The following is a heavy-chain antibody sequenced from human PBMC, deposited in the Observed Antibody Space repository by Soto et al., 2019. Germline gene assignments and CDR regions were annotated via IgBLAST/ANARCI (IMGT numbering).Heavy chain of an antibody. CDR1: GYTFTSYG. CDR3: ARLLAYCGGDCPEGWFDP. Sequence: ASVKVSCKASGYTFTSYGISWVRQAPGQGLEWVGWVSAYNGNTNYAQKLQGRVTMTTDTSTSTAYMELRSLRSDDTAVYYCARLLAYCGGDCPEGWFDPWGQGTLVTVSS. CDR2: VSAYNGNT. V-gene: IGHV1-18*01. D-gene: IGHD2-21*02. J-gene: IGHJ5*02.